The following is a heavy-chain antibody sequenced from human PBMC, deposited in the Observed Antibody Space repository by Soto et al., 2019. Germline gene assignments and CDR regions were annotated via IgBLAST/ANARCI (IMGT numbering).Heavy chain of an antibody. CDR2: INHSGST. J-gene: IGHJ4*02. D-gene: IGHD3-16*01. V-gene: IGHV4-39*01. CDR3: ARLGAWGATNFDY. CDR1: GGSISSSGYY. Sequence: SETLSLTCTVSGGSISSSGYYWTWIRQPPGKGLEWIGEINHSGSTYYNPSLKSRVTISVDTSKNQFSLNLSSVTAADTSVYYCARLGAWGATNFDYWAQGTLVTVSS.